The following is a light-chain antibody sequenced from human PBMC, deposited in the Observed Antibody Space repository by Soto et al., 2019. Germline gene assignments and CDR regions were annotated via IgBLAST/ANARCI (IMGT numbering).Light chain of an antibody. V-gene: IGKV3-20*01. J-gene: IGKJ1*01. CDR2: GAF. CDR1: QSIRSNY. CDR3: QQYGISPFT. Sequence: EIVLTQSPGTLSLSPGERATLSCRASQSIRSNYLAWYQQKPGQAPRFLIYGAFSRATGIPDRFSGSGSGTDFTLNISRLEPEDLEVYYCQQYGISPFTFGQGNKLE.